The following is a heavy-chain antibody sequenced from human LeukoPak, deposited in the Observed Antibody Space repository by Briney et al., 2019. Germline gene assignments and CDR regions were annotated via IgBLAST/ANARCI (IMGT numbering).Heavy chain of an antibody. D-gene: IGHD4-23*01. V-gene: IGHV3-21*01. CDR3: ARDEGVYGGNTDDY. Sequence: GGSLRLSCAASGFTFSSYAMSWVRQAPGKGLEWVSSISSRSSYIYYADSVKGRFTISRDNAKNSLYLQMNSLRAEDTAVYYCARDEGVYGGNTDDYWGQGTLVTVSS. J-gene: IGHJ4*02. CDR2: ISSRSSYI. CDR1: GFTFSSYA.